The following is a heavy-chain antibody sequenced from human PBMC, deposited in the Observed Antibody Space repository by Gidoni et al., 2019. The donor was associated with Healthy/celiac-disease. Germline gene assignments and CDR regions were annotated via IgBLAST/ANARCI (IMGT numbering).Heavy chain of an antibody. CDR3: ARDSNSSSWYGPLYGMDV. Sequence: QVQLQESGPGLVKPSETLSLTCTVSGGSISSYYWSWIRQPPGKGLEWIGYIYYSGSTNYNPSLKSRVTISVDTSKNQFSLKLSSVTAADTAVYYCARDSNSSSWYGPLYGMDVWGQGTTVTVSS. CDR2: IYYSGST. CDR1: GGSISSYY. D-gene: IGHD6-13*01. J-gene: IGHJ6*02. V-gene: IGHV4-59*01.